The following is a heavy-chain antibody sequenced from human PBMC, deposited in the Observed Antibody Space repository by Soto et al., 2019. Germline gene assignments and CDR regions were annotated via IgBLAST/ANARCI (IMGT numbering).Heavy chain of an antibody. D-gene: IGHD6-13*01. V-gene: IGHV1-69*13. CDR2: VIPIFGTS. J-gene: IGHJ4*02. CDR3: ARAPQTVAGAGIWY. CDR1: GGTFSTYA. Sequence: GASVKVSCKASGGTFSTYAISWARQAPGQGLEWMGGVIPIFGTSTYAQNFQGRVTITAXXXXSXXXMXLXXLRXEXTAVYYCARAPQTVAGAGIWYWGQGTLVTDSS.